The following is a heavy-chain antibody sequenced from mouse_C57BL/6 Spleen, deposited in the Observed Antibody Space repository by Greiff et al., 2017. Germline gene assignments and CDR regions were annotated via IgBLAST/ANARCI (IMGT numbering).Heavy chain of an antibody. CDR1: GYTFTSYW. CDR2: IHPNSGST. V-gene: IGHV1-64*01. CDR3: ARSDDGYPFDY. Sequence: QVQLQQPGAELVKPGASVKLSCKASGYTFTSYWMHWVKQRPGHGLEWIGMIHPNSGSTNYNEKFKSKATLTVDKSSSTAYMQLNSLTSEDSAVXYWARSDDGYPFDYWGRGSTLAVAS. D-gene: IGHD2-3*01. J-gene: IGHJ2*01.